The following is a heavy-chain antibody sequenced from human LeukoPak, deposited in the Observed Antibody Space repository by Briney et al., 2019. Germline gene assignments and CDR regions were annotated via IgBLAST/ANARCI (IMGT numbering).Heavy chain of an antibody. J-gene: IGHJ4*02. CDR1: GFTLDDYV. D-gene: IGHD6-13*01. CDR3: AKGMVAADGNAPTV. Sequence: GGSLRLSCAASGFTLDDYVMHWVRQAPGKGLGWVSGISWNSGSIGYADSVKGRFTITRDNAKNSLYLQMNSLRADDTALYYCAKGMVAADGNAPTVWGQGTLVTVSS. CDR2: ISWNSGSI. V-gene: IGHV3-9*01.